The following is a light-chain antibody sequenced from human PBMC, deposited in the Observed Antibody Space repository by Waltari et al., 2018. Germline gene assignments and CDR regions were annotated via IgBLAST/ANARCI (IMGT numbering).Light chain of an antibody. Sequence: DIVMTQSPDSLAVSLGERATINCKSSQSVLYSSNNKNYLDWYQQKPGQPPKLLIYWASTRESGVPDRFSGSGSGTDFTLTISSLQAEDVAVYYCQQYYSTPVTFGQGTKVEIK. CDR2: WAS. J-gene: IGKJ1*01. CDR3: QQYYSTPVT. CDR1: QSVLYSSNNKNY. V-gene: IGKV4-1*01.